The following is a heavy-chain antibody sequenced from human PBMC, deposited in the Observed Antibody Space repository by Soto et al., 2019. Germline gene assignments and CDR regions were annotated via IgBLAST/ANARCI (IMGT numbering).Heavy chain of an antibody. V-gene: IGHV4-31*03. CDR1: GGSISSGGYY. J-gene: IGHJ3*02. D-gene: IGHD3-22*01. CDR3: ARAGVRYDSSGPRGPAFDI. Sequence: SETLSLTCTVSGGSISSGGYYWSWIRQHPGKGLEWIGYIYYSGSTYYNPSLKSRVTISVDTSKNQFSLKLSSVTAADTAVYYCARAGVRYDSSGPRGPAFDIWGQVTMVTVSS. CDR2: IYYSGST.